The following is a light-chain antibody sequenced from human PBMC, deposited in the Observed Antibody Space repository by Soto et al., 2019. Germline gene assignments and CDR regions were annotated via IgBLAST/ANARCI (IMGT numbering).Light chain of an antibody. CDR1: QSISSY. CDR2: AAS. Sequence: IKVTQSPAALSAYVGDRVTITCRASQSISSYLNWYQQKPGKAPKLLIYAASNLQSGVPSRFSGSGSGTGFTLTISRLQPEDFAVYYCQQCNSSPRTFGGGTKVDIK. CDR3: QQCNSSPRT. J-gene: IGKJ4*01. V-gene: IGKV1-39*01.